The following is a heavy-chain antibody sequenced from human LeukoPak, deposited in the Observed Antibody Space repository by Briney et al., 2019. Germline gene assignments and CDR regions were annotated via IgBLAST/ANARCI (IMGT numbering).Heavy chain of an antibody. CDR3: ARDLTLGYGYYFDY. V-gene: IGHV1-2*06. CDR2: INPNSGGT. D-gene: IGHD5-18*01. CDR1: GYTLTGYY. Sequence: ASVKVSCKASGYTLTGYYIHWIRQAPGQGLEWMGRINPNSGGTSYAQKFQGGVTMTRDTSISTVYMELSSLRSEDTAVYYCARDLTLGYGYYFDYWGQGTLVTVSS. J-gene: IGHJ4*02.